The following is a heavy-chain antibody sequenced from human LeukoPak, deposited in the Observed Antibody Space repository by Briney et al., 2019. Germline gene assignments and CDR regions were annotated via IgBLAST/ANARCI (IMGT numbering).Heavy chain of an antibody. D-gene: IGHD1-26*01. CDR3: ARDKRGILRDIHYYYIDV. J-gene: IGHJ6*03. CDR1: GFTFDDYG. V-gene: IGHV3-20*04. Sequence: GGSLRLSCAVSGFTFDDYGMNWVRHAPGKGLEWVSGINWSGGTSGYADSVKGRFTISRDNAKNSLYLHMNSLRVEDTALYYCARDKRGILRDIHYYYIDVWGKGTTVTVSS. CDR2: INWSGGTS.